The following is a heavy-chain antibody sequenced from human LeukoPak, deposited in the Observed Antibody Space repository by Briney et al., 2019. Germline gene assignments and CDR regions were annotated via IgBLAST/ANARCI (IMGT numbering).Heavy chain of an antibody. D-gene: IGHD4-17*01. Sequence: GGSLRLSCAASGFTFDDYAMHWVRQAPGKGLEWVSGISWNSGSIGYADSVKGRFTISRDNAKNSLYLQMNSLRAEDTALYYCAKALHDYGDPIDYWGQGTLVTVSS. CDR1: GFTFDDYA. J-gene: IGHJ4*02. V-gene: IGHV3-9*01. CDR3: AKALHDYGDPIDY. CDR2: ISWNSGSI.